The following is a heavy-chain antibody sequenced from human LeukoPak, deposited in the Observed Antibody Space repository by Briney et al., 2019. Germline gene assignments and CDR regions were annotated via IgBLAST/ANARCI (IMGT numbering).Heavy chain of an antibody. D-gene: IGHD3-3*01. CDR2: ISAYNGNT. V-gene: IGHV1-18*01. J-gene: IGHJ4*02. Sequence: ASVKVSCKASCYTFTSYGISWVRQAPGQGLEWMGWISAYNGNTNYAQKLQGRVTMTTDTSTSTAYMELRSLRSDDTAVYYCARDVRFTIFGVVTLDYWGQGTLVTVSS. CDR1: CYTFTSYG. CDR3: ARDVRFTIFGVVTLDY.